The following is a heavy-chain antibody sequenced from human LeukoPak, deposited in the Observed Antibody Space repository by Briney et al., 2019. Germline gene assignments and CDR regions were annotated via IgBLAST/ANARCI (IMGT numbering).Heavy chain of an antibody. CDR3: ARDTRGYSYGSYYFDY. J-gene: IGHJ4*02. D-gene: IGHD5-18*01. CDR1: GFTFDDYG. Sequence: PGGSLRLSCAASGFTFDDYGMSWVRQAPGKGLEWVSGINWNGGSTGYADSVKGRFTISRDNAKSSFYLQMNSLRAEDTALYYCARDTRGYSYGSYYFDYWGQGTLVTVSS. V-gene: IGHV3-20*04. CDR2: INWNGGST.